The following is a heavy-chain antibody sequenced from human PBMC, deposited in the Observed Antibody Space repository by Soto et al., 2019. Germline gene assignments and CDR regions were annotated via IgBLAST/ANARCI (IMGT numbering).Heavy chain of an antibody. CDR3: ARGRDGYIEY. CDR1: GGSISSWGYN. Sequence: SETLSLTCTVSGGSISSWGYNWNWNRQHPGKGLEWSGYIYYIGSTNYNPSLKSRVTISVDTSKNQFSLKLSSVTAADTAVYYCARGRDGYIEYWGQGTLVTVSS. J-gene: IGHJ4*02. CDR2: IYYIGST. V-gene: IGHV4-61*08.